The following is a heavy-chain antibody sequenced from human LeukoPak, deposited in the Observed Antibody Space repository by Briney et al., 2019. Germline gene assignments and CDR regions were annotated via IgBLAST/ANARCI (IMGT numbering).Heavy chain of an antibody. D-gene: IGHD4-17*01. CDR1: GYIFTSYG. CDR3: ARDLTTVTPIDY. Sequence: ASVKVSCKASGYIFTSYGISWVRQAPGQGLEWMGWISTYNGNTNYAQDLQDRVTMTTDTSKTTAYMELRSLRSDDTAVYYCARDLTTVTPIDYWGQGTLITVSS. CDR2: ISTYNGNT. V-gene: IGHV1-18*01. J-gene: IGHJ4*02.